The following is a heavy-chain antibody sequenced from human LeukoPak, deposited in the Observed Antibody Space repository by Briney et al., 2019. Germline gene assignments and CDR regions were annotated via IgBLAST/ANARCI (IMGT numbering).Heavy chain of an antibody. Sequence: GGSLRLSCAASGFTFSDYYMTWIRQAPGKGLEWVSYIGRSGSTIYYANSVKGRFTISRDNAKNSLYLQMNSLRAEDTAVYYCAHGSGSSYFDYWGQGTLVTVSS. CDR3: AHGSGSSYFDY. J-gene: IGHJ4*02. CDR1: GFTFSDYY. CDR2: IGRSGSTI. V-gene: IGHV3-11*01. D-gene: IGHD3-10*01.